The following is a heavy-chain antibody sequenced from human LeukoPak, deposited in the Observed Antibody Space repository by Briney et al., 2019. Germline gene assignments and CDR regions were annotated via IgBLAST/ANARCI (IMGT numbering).Heavy chain of an antibody. J-gene: IGHJ4*02. D-gene: IGHD1-1*01. Sequence: GGSLRLSCEASGFTFASHAMYWVRQAPGKGLEWVAGIFGSGGSPHYADSVKGRFTLSRDDSRNTVYLQLNNLRVEDTAVYYCAKASWVSNADAVLWGQGTVVTVSS. CDR1: GFTFASHA. CDR3: AKASWVSNADAVL. V-gene: IGHV3-23*01. CDR2: IFGSGGSP.